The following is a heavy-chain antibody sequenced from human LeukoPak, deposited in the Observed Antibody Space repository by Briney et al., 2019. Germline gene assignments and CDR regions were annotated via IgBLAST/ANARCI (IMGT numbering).Heavy chain of an antibody. Sequence: GESLKISCQGSGYSFTSYWIGWVRQMPGKGLEWMGIIYAGDSDTKYSPSFQGQVTISADKSISTAYLQLSSLKASDTAMYYCARRYGSGTYLFDYWGQGTLVTVSS. D-gene: IGHD3-10*01. CDR2: IYAGDSDT. CDR3: ARRYGSGTYLFDY. J-gene: IGHJ4*02. CDR1: GYSFTSYW. V-gene: IGHV5-51*01.